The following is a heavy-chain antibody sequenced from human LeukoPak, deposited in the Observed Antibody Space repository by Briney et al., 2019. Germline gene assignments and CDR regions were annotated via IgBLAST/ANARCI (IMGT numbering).Heavy chain of an antibody. Sequence: GGSLRLSCVGYGFNFNDHSMHWVRQAPGEGLEWVSSISSRSTYIYYVDSVKGRFTISRDNAKNTLYLQMNSLRAEDTAVYYCARGCSGGSCYSPFDYWGQGTLVTVSS. CDR1: GFNFNDHS. CDR2: ISSRSTYI. V-gene: IGHV3-21*01. D-gene: IGHD2-15*01. J-gene: IGHJ4*02. CDR3: ARGCSGGSCYSPFDY.